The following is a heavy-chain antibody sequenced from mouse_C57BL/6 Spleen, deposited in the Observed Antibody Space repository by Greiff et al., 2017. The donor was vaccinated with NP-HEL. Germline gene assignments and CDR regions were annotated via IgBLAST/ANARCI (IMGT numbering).Heavy chain of an antibody. CDR2: LYPGDGDT. Sequence: VKLQESGAELVKPGASVKISCKASGYAFSSYWLNWVKQRPGTGLEWIGQLYPGDGDTNYNGKFKGKATLTADKSSSTADMQLSSLSSEDSAVYIFAREGTTVVEATWFAYWGKGTLVTVSA. V-gene: IGHV1-80*01. D-gene: IGHD1-1*01. CDR3: AREGTTVVEATWFAY. CDR1: GYAFSSYW. J-gene: IGHJ3*01.